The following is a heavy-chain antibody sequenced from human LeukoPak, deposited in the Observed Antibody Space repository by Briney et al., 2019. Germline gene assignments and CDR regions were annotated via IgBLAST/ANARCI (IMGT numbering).Heavy chain of an antibody. D-gene: IGHD2-2*02. V-gene: IGHV4-59*01. J-gene: IGHJ5*02. CDR1: GGTFSGYY. CDR2: IYSSGST. Sequence: SETLSLTCAVYGGTFSGYYWSWIRQPPGKELEWMGNIYSSGSTNYNPSLKSRVTISIDTSKNQFSLKLSSVTAADTAVYYCARGGAPAVIQYNWIDPWGQGTLVTVSS. CDR3: ARGGAPAVIQYNWIDP.